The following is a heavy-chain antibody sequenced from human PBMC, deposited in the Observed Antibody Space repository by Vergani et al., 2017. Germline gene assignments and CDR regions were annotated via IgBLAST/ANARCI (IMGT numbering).Heavy chain of an antibody. CDR3: ARHSTVEWLVKLGWIDP. CDR1: GVSIRSSNYY. V-gene: IGHV4-39*01. Sequence: QLQLQESGPGLVKPSATLSLICSVSGVSIRSSNYYWGWIRQPPGKGLEWIASIYYSGSTYYNPSLKSRVTISVDTSKNQFSLKLRSVTAADTAVYFCARHSTVEWLVKLGWIDPWGQGILVTVSS. D-gene: IGHD6-19*01. CDR2: IYYSGST. J-gene: IGHJ5*02.